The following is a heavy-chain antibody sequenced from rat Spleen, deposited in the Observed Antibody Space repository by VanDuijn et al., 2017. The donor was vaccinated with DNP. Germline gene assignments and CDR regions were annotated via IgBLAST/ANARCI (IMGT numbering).Heavy chain of an antibody. Sequence: DVQLVESGGGLVQPGRSMKLSCAASGFTFSSFSMAWVRQSTKGLEWVATISSIDDFPYYRDSVKGRFTISRDDVTSTLYLQMDSLRSEDTATYYCATHRGYWGQGVMVTVSS. J-gene: IGHJ2*01. CDR3: ATHRGY. CDR2: ISSIDDFP. D-gene: IGHD1-12*01. V-gene: IGHV5-46*01. CDR1: GFTFSSFS.